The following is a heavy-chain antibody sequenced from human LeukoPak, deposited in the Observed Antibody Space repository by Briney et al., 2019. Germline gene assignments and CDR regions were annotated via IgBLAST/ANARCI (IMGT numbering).Heavy chain of an antibody. V-gene: IGHV4-39*07. CDR2: IYYSGST. D-gene: IGHD3-22*01. CDR3: ARVIVYYDSSGYYPNFDY. CDR1: GGSISSSSYY. Sequence: SETLSLTCTVSGGSISSSSYYWGWIRQPPGTGLEWIGSIYYSGSTYYNPSLKSRVTISVDTSKNQFSLKLSSVTAADTAVYYCARVIVYYDSSGYYPNFDYWGQGTLVTVSS. J-gene: IGHJ4*02.